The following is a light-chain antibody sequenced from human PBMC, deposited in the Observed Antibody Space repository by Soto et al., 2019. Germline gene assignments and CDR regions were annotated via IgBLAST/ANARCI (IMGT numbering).Light chain of an antibody. Sequence: QSVLTQPPSVSGAPGQRVTISCTGSSSNIGAGYHVHWYQQLPGAAPKLHIFGDSNRPSGVPDRFSGSKSGTSASLAITGLQADDEADYYCQSSDSRLSGSDVFGTGTKLTVL. CDR1: SSNIGAGYH. J-gene: IGLJ1*01. V-gene: IGLV1-40*01. CDR2: GDS. CDR3: QSSDSRLSGSDV.